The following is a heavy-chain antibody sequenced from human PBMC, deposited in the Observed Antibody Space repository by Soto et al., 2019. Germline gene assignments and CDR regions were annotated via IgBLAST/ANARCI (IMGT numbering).Heavy chain of an antibody. D-gene: IGHD1-1*01. J-gene: IGHJ4*02. V-gene: IGHV3-23*01. CDR2: ISRSSGST. Sequence: GGSLRLSCTASGLTFSTYAMIWVRQAPGKGLEWVSAISRSSGSTYYADSVKGRFTISRDNSKNTLYLQMNSLRAEDTAVYYCAKVRTSSDYWGQGTLVTVSS. CDR1: GLTFSTYA. CDR3: AKVRTSSDY.